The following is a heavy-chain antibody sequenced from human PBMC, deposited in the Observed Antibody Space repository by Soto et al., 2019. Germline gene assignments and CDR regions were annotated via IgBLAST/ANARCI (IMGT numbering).Heavy chain of an antibody. D-gene: IGHD1-26*01. CDR1: GYTFSDYF. CDR3: ARIKWGLDYYSGMDV. J-gene: IGHJ6*02. CDR2: INPKTAAT. V-gene: IGHV1-2*02. Sequence: ASVKVSCKASGYTFSDYFIQWLRQAPGQGLEWVAWINPKTAATNYAKKFQDRVTLTSDTSFSTAYLELTRLRPDDTALYYCARIKWGLDYYSGMDVWCQGTAVTVSS.